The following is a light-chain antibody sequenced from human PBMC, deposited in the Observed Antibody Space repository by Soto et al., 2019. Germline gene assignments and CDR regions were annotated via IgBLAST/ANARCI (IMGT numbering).Light chain of an antibody. CDR1: QSVSSN. CDR3: QQYNNWPV. J-gene: IGKJ1*01. Sequence: EIVLTQSPGTLSLSPGERATLSCRASQSVSSNLAWYQQKPGQAPRLLIYAASTRATGIPARFSGSGSGTEFTLTISSLQSEDFAVYYCQQYNNWPVFGQGTKVEIK. V-gene: IGKV3-15*01. CDR2: AAS.